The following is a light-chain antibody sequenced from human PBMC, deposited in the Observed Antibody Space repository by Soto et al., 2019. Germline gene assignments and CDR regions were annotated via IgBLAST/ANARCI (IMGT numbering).Light chain of an antibody. CDR3: FSYAGSYSPYV. V-gene: IGLV2-11*01. CDR2: NVS. Sequence: QSALIQPRSVSGSPGQSVTISCTGTSSDVGAYNYVSWYQQHPGKAPKLMIYNVSKRPSGVPDRFSGSKSGNTASLTISGLQAEDEADYYCFSYAGSYSPYVFGPRTKLTVL. J-gene: IGLJ1*01. CDR1: SSDVGAYNY.